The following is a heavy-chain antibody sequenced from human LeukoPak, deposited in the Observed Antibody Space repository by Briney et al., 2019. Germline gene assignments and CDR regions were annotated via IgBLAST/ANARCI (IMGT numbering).Heavy chain of an antibody. CDR2: INPSGGST. J-gene: IGHJ4*02. D-gene: IGHD3-10*01. CDR1: GYTFTSYY. CDR3: ATEGKMVRGVYTDY. Sequence: ASVKVSCKASGYTFTSYYMHWVRRAPGQGLEWMGIINPSGGSTSYAQKFQGRVTMTADTSTDTVYMELSSLRSEDTAVYYCATEGKMVRGVYTDYWGQGTLVTVSS. V-gene: IGHV1-46*01.